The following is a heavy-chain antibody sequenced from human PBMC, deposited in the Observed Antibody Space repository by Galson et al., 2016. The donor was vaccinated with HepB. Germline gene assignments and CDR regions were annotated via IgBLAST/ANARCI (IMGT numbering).Heavy chain of an antibody. V-gene: IGHV3-21*01. J-gene: IGHJ3*02. CDR1: GFTFSSYS. CDR3: ARALRYFDWSSTRKANAFDI. D-gene: IGHD3-9*01. Sequence: SLRLSCAASGFTFSSYSMNWVRQAPGKGLEWVSSISSSSSYLYYADSVKGRFTISRDNAKNSLYLQMNSLRAEDTAVYYCARALRYFDWSSTRKANAFDIWGQGTMVTVSS. CDR2: ISSSSSYL.